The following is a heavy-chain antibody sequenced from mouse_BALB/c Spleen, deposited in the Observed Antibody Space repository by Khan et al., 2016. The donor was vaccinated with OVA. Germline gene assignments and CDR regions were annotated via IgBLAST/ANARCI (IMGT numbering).Heavy chain of an antibody. Sequence: VQLKESGPGLVAPSQSLSITCTISGFSLTNYGVHWVRQPPGKGLEWLVVIWSDGSTTYNSALKSRLTISKDNSKSQDFLKMNSLQTDDTAMYFCARQPYYHYNIMDYWGQGTSVTVSS. CDR3: ARQPYYHYNIMDY. V-gene: IGHV2-6-1*01. J-gene: IGHJ4*01. D-gene: IGHD2-10*01. CDR1: GFSLTNYG. CDR2: IWSDGST.